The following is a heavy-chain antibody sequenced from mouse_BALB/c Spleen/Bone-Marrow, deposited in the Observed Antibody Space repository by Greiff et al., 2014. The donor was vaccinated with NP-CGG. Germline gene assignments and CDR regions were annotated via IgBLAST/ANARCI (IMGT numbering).Heavy chain of an antibody. CDR1: GYTFTSYW. V-gene: IGHV1S132*01. CDR3: ASRDSSGYVPDY. Sequence: VKLMESGAELVKPGASVKLSCKTSGYTFTSYWIQWVKQRPGQGLGWIGEIFPGTGTTYYNEKFKGKATLTIDTSSSTAYMQPSSLPSEDSAVYFWASRDSSGYVPDYWGQGTTLTVSS. D-gene: IGHD3-2*01. CDR2: IFPGTGTT. J-gene: IGHJ2*01.